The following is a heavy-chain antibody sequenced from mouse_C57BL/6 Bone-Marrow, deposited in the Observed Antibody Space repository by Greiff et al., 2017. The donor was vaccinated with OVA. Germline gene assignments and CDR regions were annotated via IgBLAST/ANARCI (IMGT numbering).Heavy chain of an antibody. Sequence: EVNVVESVAELVRPGASVKLSCTASGFNITNSYMHWVKQRPEQGLEWIGRIDPANGNTKYAPKFKGKATITADTSSNTAYLQLSSLTSEDTAIYYCARPYLTGKNYFDYWGQGTTLTVSS. V-gene: IGHV14-3*01. CDR3: ARPYLTGKNYFDY. J-gene: IGHJ2*01. D-gene: IGHD4-1*01. CDR1: GFNITNSY. CDR2: IDPANGNT.